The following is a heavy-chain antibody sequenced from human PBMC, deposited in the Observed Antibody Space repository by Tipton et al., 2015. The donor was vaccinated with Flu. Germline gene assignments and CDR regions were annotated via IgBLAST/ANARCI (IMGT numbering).Heavy chain of an antibody. CDR2: ISGTGSTI. D-gene: IGHD6-13*01. Sequence: QVQLVQSGGGLVKPGGSLRLTCTASGFTFNDYYITWIRQAPGKGLEWVSYISGTGSTIYYADSVRGRFTLSRDNGKNSLYLQMNSLRAEDTAVYYCATKGGSRPNDAFAIWGQGTMVTVSS. V-gene: IGHV3-11*04. J-gene: IGHJ3*02. CDR1: GFTFNDYY. CDR3: ATKGGSRPNDAFAI.